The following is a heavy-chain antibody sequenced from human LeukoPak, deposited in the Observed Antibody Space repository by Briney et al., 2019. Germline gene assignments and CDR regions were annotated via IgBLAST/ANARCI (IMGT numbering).Heavy chain of an antibody. J-gene: IGHJ5*02. CDR1: GGTFSSYA. V-gene: IGHV1-69*01. CDR2: IIPIFGTA. CDR3: ARDSVAGSIAAAGTSWFDP. D-gene: IGHD6-13*01. Sequence: EASVKVSCKASGGTFSSYAISWVRQAPGQGLEWMGGIIPIFGTANYAQKFQGRVTITADESTSTAYMELSSLRSEDTAVYYCARDSVAGSIAAAGTSWFDPWGRGTLVTVSS.